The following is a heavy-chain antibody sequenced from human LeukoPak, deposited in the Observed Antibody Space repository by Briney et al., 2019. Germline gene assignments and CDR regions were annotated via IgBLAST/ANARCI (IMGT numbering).Heavy chain of an antibody. Sequence: PGGSLRLSCAASGFTFSSYWMSWVRQAPGKGLEWVANIKQDGSEKYYVDSVKGRFTISRDNAKNSLFLQMNSLRAEDTAVYYCARDPYCYDSSGYSPWGQGTLVTVSS. CDR3: ARDPYCYDSSGYSP. CDR1: GFTFSSYW. V-gene: IGHV3-7*03. J-gene: IGHJ4*02. D-gene: IGHD3-22*01. CDR2: IKQDGSEK.